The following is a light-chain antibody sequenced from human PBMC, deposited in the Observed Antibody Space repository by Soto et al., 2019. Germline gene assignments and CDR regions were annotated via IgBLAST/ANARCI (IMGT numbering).Light chain of an antibody. Sequence: QSARAQPASVPGSPGQSIAISCTGTSSDIGAYNYVSWYQQHPCKAPKLIVHEVSDRPSGVSDRFSGSKSGNTASLTISGLQAEDEADYYCSSYTGAYTLVFGTGTKVTVL. J-gene: IGLJ1*01. V-gene: IGLV2-14*01. CDR3: SSYTGAYTLV. CDR1: SSDIGAYNY. CDR2: EVS.